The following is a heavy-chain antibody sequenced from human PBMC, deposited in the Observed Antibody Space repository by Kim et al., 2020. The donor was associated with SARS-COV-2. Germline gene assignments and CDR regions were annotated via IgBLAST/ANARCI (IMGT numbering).Heavy chain of an antibody. Sequence: GGSLRLSCAASGFTFDDYTMHWVRQAPGKGLEWVSLISWDGGSTYYADSVKGRFTISRDNSKNSLYLQMNSLRTEDTALYYCAKSGYSSSWFDYWGQGTPVTVSS. CDR3: AKSGYSSSWFDY. D-gene: IGHD6-13*01. V-gene: IGHV3-43*01. CDR1: GFTFDDYT. CDR2: ISWDGGST. J-gene: IGHJ4*02.